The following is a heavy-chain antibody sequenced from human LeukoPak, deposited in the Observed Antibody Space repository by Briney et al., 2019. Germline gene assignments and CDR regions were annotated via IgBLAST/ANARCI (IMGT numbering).Heavy chain of an antibody. V-gene: IGHV4-59*01. CDR1: GGSTSSYY. CDR2: IYYSGST. J-gene: IGHJ4*02. D-gene: IGHD3-10*01. Sequence: SETLSLTCTVSGGSTSSYYWSWIRQPPGKGLEWIGYIYYSGSTNYNPSLKSRVTISVDTSKNQFSLKLSSVTAADTAVYYCARGSPTRREYYFDYWGQGTLVTVSS. CDR3: ARGSPTRREYYFDY.